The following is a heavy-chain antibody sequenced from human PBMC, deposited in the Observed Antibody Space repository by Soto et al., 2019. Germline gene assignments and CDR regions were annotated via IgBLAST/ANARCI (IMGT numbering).Heavy chain of an antibody. J-gene: IGHJ5*02. CDR1: GYTFSTYA. Sequence: QVQLVQSGAEVKEPGASVKLSCKASGYTFSTYAMHWVRQAPGQGLEWMGWINVGNGDTKYSQDFQDRVTISRDTSATTVYMELRSLRSEDTAVYYCARAGYHAPPGNWFDPWGQGTLVTVSS. CDR3: ARAGYHAPPGNWFDP. D-gene: IGHD5-12*01. CDR2: INVGNGDT. V-gene: IGHV1-3*01.